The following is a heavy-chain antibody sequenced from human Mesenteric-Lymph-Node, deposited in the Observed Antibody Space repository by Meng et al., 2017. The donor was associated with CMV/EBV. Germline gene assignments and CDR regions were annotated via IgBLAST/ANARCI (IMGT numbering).Heavy chain of an antibody. V-gene: IGHV1-46*01. Sequence: ASVKVSCKTSGYTFTDHYIHWVRQAPGQGLEGLGLVNPTVGGTSFAQKVQGRVTMTRDTSTSTVYMDLSNLRSEDTAVYYCARVGYSNYDAIDYWGQGTLVTVSS. CDR1: GYTFTDHY. CDR3: ARVGYSNYDAIDY. D-gene: IGHD4-11*01. J-gene: IGHJ4*02. CDR2: VNPTVGGT.